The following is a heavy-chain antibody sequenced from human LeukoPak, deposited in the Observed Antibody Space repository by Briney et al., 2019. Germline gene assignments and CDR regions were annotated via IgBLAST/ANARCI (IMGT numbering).Heavy chain of an antibody. CDR3: ARDRTMVRGVILGNIDY. V-gene: IGHV3-48*01. J-gene: IGHJ4*02. CDR1: GFTFSSYS. CDR2: ISSSSSTI. Sequence: GGSLRLSCAASGFTFSSYSMNWVRQAPGKGLEWVSYISSSSSTIYYADSVKGRFTISRDNAKNPLYLQMNSLRAEDTAVYYCARDRTMVRGVILGNIDYWGQGTLVTVSS. D-gene: IGHD3-10*01.